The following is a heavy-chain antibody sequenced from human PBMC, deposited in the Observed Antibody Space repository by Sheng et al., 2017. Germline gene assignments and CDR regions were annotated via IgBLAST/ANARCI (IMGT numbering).Heavy chain of an antibody. CDR2: ISWNSGSI. D-gene: IGHD6-13*01. J-gene: IGHJ3*02. CDR1: GFTFDDYA. V-gene: IGHV3-9*03. Sequence: EVQLVESGGGLVQPGRSLRLSCAASGFTFDDYAMHWVRQAPGKGLEWVSGISWNSGSIGYADSVKGRFTISRDNAKNSLYLQMNSLRAGDMALYYCAKDMAAAGTGADAFDIWGQGTMVTVSS. CDR3: AKDMAAAGTGADAFDI.